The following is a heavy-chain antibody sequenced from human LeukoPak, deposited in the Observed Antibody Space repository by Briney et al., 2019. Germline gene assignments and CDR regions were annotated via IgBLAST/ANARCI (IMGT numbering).Heavy chain of an antibody. Sequence: GGSLRLSCAASGFTFSSHWMHWVRQAPGKGLVWVSRISPDGSTTKNAGSVKGRFTISRDNARSTLFLQLNSLRAEDTAVYYCAREINKWFDPWGQGTLVTVSS. CDR1: GFTFSSHW. CDR3: AREINKWFDP. CDR2: ISPDGSTT. V-gene: IGHV3-74*03. J-gene: IGHJ5*02.